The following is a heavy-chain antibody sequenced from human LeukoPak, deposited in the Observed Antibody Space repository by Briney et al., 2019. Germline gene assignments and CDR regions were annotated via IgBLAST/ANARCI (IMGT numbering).Heavy chain of an antibody. Sequence: GGSLRLSCAASGFTFSSYSMTWVRQAPGKGLEWVSSISSSSSYIYYADSVKGRFTISRDNAKNSLYLQMNSLRAEDTAVYYCARDRFGSPPDYWGQGTLVTVSS. V-gene: IGHV3-21*01. CDR3: ARDRFGSPPDY. CDR1: GFTFSSYS. CDR2: ISSSSSYI. J-gene: IGHJ4*02. D-gene: IGHD3-3*01.